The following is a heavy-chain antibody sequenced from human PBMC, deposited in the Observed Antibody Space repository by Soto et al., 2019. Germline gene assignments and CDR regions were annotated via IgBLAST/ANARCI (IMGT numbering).Heavy chain of an antibody. CDR3: ARESYSFGRAFDI. D-gene: IGHD5-18*01. CDR2: INYSGAT. J-gene: IGHJ4*01. V-gene: IGHV4-31*03. CDR1: GGSINSDGYY. Sequence: TLSLTCTVSGGSINSDGYYWSWIRQHPEKGLEWIGYINYSGATYYNPSLKSRLTISVDTSKNQFSLQLTSVIAADTALYYCARESYSFGRAFDIWGHGTLVTV.